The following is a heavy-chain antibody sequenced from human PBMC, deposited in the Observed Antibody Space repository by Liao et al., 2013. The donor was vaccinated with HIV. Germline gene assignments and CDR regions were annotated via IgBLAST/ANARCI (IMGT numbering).Heavy chain of an antibody. J-gene: IGHJ6*03. Sequence: QLQLQESGPGLVKPSETLSLDCIVSGGSISGKTYYWGWIRQPPGKGLEWVGSIYYSGSTYYNPSLRSRVTISIDTSKNHFSLRLSSVTAADTAVYYCARVGMTTITGYYYYIDVWGKGTTITVSS. CDR3: ARVGMTTITGYYYYIDV. CDR2: IYYSGST. CDR1: GGSISGKTYY. D-gene: IGHD5-24*01. V-gene: IGHV4-39*02.